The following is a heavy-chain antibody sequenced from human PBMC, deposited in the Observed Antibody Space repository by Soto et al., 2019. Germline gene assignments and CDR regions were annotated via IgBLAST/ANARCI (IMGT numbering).Heavy chain of an antibody. CDR3: TMRNYYDSSGPIGAAYYFDY. Sequence: QLQLVESAGGVAQPGRSVRLSCAASGFTLSSYAMHWVRQAPGKGLEWVAVISYDGSNKYYADSVKGRFTISRDKSKNRLYLQMNSLRADDTAIYYCTMRNYYDSSGPIGAAYYFDYWGQGTLVTVSS. J-gene: IGHJ4*02. CDR1: GFTLSSYA. CDR2: ISYDGSNK. V-gene: IGHV3-30-3*01. D-gene: IGHD3-22*01.